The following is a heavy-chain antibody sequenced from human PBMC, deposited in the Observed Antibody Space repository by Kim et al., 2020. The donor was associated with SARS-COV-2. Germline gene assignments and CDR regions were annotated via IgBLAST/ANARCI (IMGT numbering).Heavy chain of an antibody. Sequence: GGSLRLSCAASGFTFDDYAMHWVRQAPGKGLEWVSGISWNSGSIGYADSVKGRFTISRDNAKNSLYLQMNSLRAEDTALYYCAKDLSPSSGLSGWGGFDYWGQGTLVTVSS. CDR3: AKDLSPSSGLSGWGGFDY. V-gene: IGHV3-9*01. CDR2: ISWNSGSI. J-gene: IGHJ4*02. CDR1: GFTFDDYA. D-gene: IGHD6-19*01.